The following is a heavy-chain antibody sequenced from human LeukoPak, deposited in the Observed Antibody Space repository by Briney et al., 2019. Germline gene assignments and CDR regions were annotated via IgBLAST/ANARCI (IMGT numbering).Heavy chain of an antibody. J-gene: IGHJ3*02. CDR1: GGSISSYY. V-gene: IGHV4-59*01. CDR3: AREGIYCSSTSCYANDAFDI. D-gene: IGHD2-2*01. Sequence: SETLSLTCTVSGGSISSYYWSWIRQPPGKGLEWIGYIYYSGSTNYNPSLKSRVTISVDTSKNQFSLKLSSVTAADTAVYYCAREGIYCSSTSCYANDAFDIWGQGTMVTVSS. CDR2: IYYSGST.